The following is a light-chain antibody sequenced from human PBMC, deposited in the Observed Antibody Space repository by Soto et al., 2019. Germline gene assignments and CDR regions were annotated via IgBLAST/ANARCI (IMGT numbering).Light chain of an antibody. CDR3: HQRQSWPRT. CDR2: QTS. CDR1: QSVSNF. Sequence: EIVLTQSPVTLSLSPWERATLSCRASQSVSNFLAWYQQKPGQAPRLLIYQTSIRAAGIPARFSASGSGTDFTLTISDVQPEDFALYYCHQRQSWPRTFGQGTKVDIK. V-gene: IGKV3-11*01. J-gene: IGKJ1*01.